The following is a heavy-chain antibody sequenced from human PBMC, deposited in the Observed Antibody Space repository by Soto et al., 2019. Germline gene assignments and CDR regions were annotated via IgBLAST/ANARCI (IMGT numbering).Heavy chain of an antibody. J-gene: IGHJ4*02. D-gene: IGHD3-16*01. CDR3: AKGWGEY. CDR1: GFTFSSYD. Sequence: EVQVLESGGALVQPGGSLRLSCAASGFTFSSYDMSWVRQAPGRGLEWVSGLSGSGGSTYYADSVKGRFTISRDNSKNTLYLLMNRLRVEDTVVSYCAKGWGEYWGQGTLVTVSS. CDR2: LSGSGGST. V-gene: IGHV3-23*01.